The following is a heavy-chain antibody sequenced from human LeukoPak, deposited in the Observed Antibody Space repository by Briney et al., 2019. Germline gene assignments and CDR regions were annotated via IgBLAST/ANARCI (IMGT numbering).Heavy chain of an antibody. D-gene: IGHD5/OR15-5a*01. CDR1: GFTFSSYW. Sequence: PGGSLRLSCAASGFTFSSYWMHWVRQAPGKGLVWVSRIKTHGSSTDYADSVKGRFTISRDNAKNTMYLQMNSLRAEDTAVYYCARGVSGTGPDIWGLGTMVTVSS. V-gene: IGHV3-74*01. J-gene: IGHJ3*02. CDR2: IKTHGSST. CDR3: ARGVSGTGPDI.